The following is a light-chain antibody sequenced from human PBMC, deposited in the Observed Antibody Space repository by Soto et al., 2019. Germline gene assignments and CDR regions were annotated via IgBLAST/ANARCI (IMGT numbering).Light chain of an antibody. V-gene: IGKV1-27*01. J-gene: IGKJ4*01. Sequence: DIQMTQSPSSLSASLGDRVTITCRASQGIGVYLAWFQQRPGNVPKLMIYAASTLQSGVPSRFGGSGSGTDFTLTISSLQPEDVATYYCQKYNSAPLTFGGGTKVEIK. CDR2: AAS. CDR1: QGIGVY. CDR3: QKYNSAPLT.